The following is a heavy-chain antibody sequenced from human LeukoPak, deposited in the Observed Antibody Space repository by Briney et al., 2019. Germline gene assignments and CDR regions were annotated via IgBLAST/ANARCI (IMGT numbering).Heavy chain of an antibody. D-gene: IGHD3-10*01. J-gene: IGHJ2*01. CDR1: GGTFSSYA. V-gene: IGHV1-69*05. CDR2: IIPIFGTA. Sequence: SVKVSCKASGGTFSSYAISWVRQAPGQGREWMGGIIPIFGTANYAQKFQGRVTNNTDESTSTGYMELSSLRSEDTAVYYCASRSLKGKEGQRITMVRGVIGWYFDLWGRGTLVTVSS. CDR3: ASRSLKGKEGQRITMVRGVIGWYFDL.